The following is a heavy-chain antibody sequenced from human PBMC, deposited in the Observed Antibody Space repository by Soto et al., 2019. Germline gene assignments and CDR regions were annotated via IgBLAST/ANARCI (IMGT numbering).Heavy chain of an antibody. V-gene: IGHV3-23*01. D-gene: IGHD2-15*01. CDR1: GFTFSSYA. J-gene: IGHJ1*01. Sequence: GGSLRLSCAASGFTFSSYAMSWVRQAPGKGLEWVSAISGSGGSTYYADSVKGRFTISRDNSKNTLYLQMNSLRAEDTAVYYCAKVFGRYCSGGSCYSGYFQHWGQGTLVTVSS. CDR2: ISGSGGST. CDR3: AKVFGRYCSGGSCYSGYFQH.